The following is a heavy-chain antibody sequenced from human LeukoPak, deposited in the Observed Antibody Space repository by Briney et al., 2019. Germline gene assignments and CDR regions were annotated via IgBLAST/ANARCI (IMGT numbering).Heavy chain of an antibody. CDR3: ARVAYDSSGYLTDAFDI. Sequence: ASVKVSCKASGYTFTGYYMHWVRQAPGQGLEWMGRINPNSGGTNYAQKFQSRVTMTRDTSISTAYMELSRLRSDDTAVYYCARVAYDSSGYLTDAFDIWGQGTMVTVSS. CDR1: GYTFTGYY. V-gene: IGHV1-2*06. J-gene: IGHJ3*02. CDR2: INPNSGGT. D-gene: IGHD3-22*01.